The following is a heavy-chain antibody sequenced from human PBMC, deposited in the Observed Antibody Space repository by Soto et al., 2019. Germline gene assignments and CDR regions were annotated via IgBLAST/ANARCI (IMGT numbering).Heavy chain of an antibody. CDR2: ISKSSTII. Sequence: PGGSLRLSCAASGFTFSDYYMSWIRQAPGKGLEWVSYISKSSTIIYYADSVKGRFTISRDNAKNSLYLQMNSLRAEDTAMYYCARDTDPRRIACYFDSWGQGTLVTVSS. CDR1: GFTFSDYY. D-gene: IGHD6-13*01. J-gene: IGHJ4*02. V-gene: IGHV3-11*01. CDR3: ARDTDPRRIACYFDS.